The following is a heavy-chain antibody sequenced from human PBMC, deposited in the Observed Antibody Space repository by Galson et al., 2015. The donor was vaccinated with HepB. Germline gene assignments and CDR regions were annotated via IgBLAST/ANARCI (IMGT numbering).Heavy chain of an antibody. V-gene: IGHV3-30-3*01. CDR2: ISYDGSNK. J-gene: IGHJ6*02. CDR1: GFTFSSYA. CDR3: AREGPRGLYGMDV. Sequence: SLRLSCAASGFTFSSYAMHWVRQAPGKGLEWVAVISYDGSNKYYADSVKGRFTISRDNSKNTLYLQMNSLRAEDTAVYYCAREGPRGLYGMDVWGQGTTVTVSS.